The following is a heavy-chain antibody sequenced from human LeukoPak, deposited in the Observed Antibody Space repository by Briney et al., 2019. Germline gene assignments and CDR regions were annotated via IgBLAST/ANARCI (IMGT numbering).Heavy chain of an antibody. CDR2: IKQDGSEK. V-gene: IGHV3-7*01. J-gene: IGHJ5*02. CDR3: ARVRVFRWFDP. CDR1: GFTFSSYW. Sequence: GGSLRLSCAASGFTFSSYWMSWVRQAPGKGLEWVANIKQDGSEKYYVDSVKGRFTISRDNAKNSLYLQMNSLRAEDTAVCYCARVRVFRWFDPWGQGTLVTVSS.